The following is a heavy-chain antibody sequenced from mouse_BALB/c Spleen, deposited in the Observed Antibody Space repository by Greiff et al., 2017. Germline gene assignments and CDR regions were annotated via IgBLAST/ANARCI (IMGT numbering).Heavy chain of an antibody. Sequence: VQLKESGGGLVQPGGSRKLSCAASGFTFSSFGMHWVRQAPEKGLEWVAYISSGSSTIYYADTVKGRFTISRDNPKNTLFLQMTSLRSEDTAMYYCARDGNYYFDYWGQGTTLTVSS. D-gene: IGHD2-1*01. J-gene: IGHJ2*01. CDR1: GFTFSSFG. CDR3: ARDGNYYFDY. V-gene: IGHV5-17*02. CDR2: ISSGSSTI.